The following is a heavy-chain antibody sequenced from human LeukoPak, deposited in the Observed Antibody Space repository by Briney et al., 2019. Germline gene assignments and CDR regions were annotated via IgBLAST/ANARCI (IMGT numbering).Heavy chain of an antibody. CDR3: ARDGGGPNAFDI. CDR2: IARDSSSI. CDR1: GFPFSINS. J-gene: IGHJ3*02. Sequence: QPGGSLRLSCAASGFPFSINSMNWVRQAPGKGREWVSHIARDSSSIHSADSVKGRFSTSRDNAANSLYLQMNSLRVEDTAVYYCARDGGGPNAFDIWGKGTMVTVSS. V-gene: IGHV3-48*01.